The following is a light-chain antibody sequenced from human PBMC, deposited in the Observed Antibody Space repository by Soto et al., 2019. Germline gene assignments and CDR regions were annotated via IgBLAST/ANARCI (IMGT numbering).Light chain of an antibody. Sequence: ETVMTQSPATLSVSPGERVTLSCRASQSVSFNLAWYQQKPGQAPRLLISSASARATGVPPRFSGTGSGTEFTLTISSLQSEDFATYYCQQYNSYSWTFGQGTKVDIK. CDR2: SAS. V-gene: IGKV3-15*01. CDR3: QQYNSYSWT. J-gene: IGKJ1*01. CDR1: QSVSFN.